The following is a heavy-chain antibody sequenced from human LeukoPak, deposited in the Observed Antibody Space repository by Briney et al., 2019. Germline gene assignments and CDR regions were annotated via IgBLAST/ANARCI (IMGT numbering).Heavy chain of an antibody. D-gene: IGHD6-19*01. Sequence: PSETLSLTCTVPGYSISSGHYWGWVRPPPGKGLEWIGSIYHSGNTYCNPSLKSRDTISVDTSEDQLSLNLSSVTAADTAVYYCARHGYIAVAGTVDYWGRGTLITVSS. CDR3: ARHGYIAVAGTVDY. CDR2: IYHSGNT. V-gene: IGHV4-38-2*02. CDR1: GYSISSGHY. J-gene: IGHJ4*02.